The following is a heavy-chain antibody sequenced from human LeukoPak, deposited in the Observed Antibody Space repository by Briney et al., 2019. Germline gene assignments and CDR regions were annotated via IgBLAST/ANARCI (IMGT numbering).Heavy chain of an antibody. J-gene: IGHJ5*02. CDR2: VDPEDGET. D-gene: IGHD6-19*01. CDR3: ARGESSGWYGKVWFDP. V-gene: IGHV1-69-2*01. CDR1: GYTFTDYY. Sequence: ASVKVSCKVSGYTFTDYYMHRVQQAPGKGLEWMGLVDPEDGETIYAEKFQGRVTITADTSTDTAYMELSSLRSEDTAVYYCARGESSGWYGKVWFDPWGQGTLVTVSS.